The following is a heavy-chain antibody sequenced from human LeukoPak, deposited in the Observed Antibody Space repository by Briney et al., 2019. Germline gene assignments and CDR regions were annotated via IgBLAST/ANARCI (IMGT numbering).Heavy chain of an antibody. CDR2: ISAYNGNT. Sequence: GASVKVSCKASGYTFTSYGISWVRQALGQGLEWMGWISAYNGNTNYAQKLQGRVTMTTDTSTSTAYMELRSLRSDDTAVYYCARGGPSYYYGSGSSGHDYWGQGTLVTVSS. J-gene: IGHJ4*02. D-gene: IGHD3-10*01. V-gene: IGHV1-18*01. CDR3: ARGGPSYYYGSGSSGHDY. CDR1: GYTFTSYG.